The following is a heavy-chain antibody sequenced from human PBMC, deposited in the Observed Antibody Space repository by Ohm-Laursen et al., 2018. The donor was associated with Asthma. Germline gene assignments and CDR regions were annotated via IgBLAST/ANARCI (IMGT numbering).Heavy chain of an antibody. D-gene: IGHD3-3*01. J-gene: IGHJ4*02. Sequence: SLRLSCAASGFTFNSYGIHWVRQAPGKGLEWVAVISFDGSNKYYADSVKGRFTISRDNSKNTLYLQMNSLRPDDTAVYYCARDVMEWYLPAFDFWGQGTLVTVSS. CDR1: GFTFNSYG. CDR3: ARDVMEWYLPAFDF. CDR2: ISFDGSNK. V-gene: IGHV3-30*03.